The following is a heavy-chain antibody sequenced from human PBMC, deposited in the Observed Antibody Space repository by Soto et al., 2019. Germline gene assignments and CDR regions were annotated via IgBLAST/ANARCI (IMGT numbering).Heavy chain of an antibody. Sequence: GASVKVSCKASGYTFTGYYMHWVRQAPGQGLEWMGWINPNSGGTNYAQKFQGWVTMTRDTSISTAYMELSRLRSDDTAVYYCARSRTYGSGSYPGPAFDYWGQGTLVTVSS. J-gene: IGHJ4*02. V-gene: IGHV1-2*04. CDR2: INPNSGGT. CDR1: GYTFTGYY. D-gene: IGHD3-10*01. CDR3: ARSRTYGSGSYPGPAFDY.